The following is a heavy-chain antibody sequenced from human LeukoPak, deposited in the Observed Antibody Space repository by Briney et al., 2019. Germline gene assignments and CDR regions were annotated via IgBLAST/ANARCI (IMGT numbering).Heavy chain of an antibody. CDR1: GYTLTELS. CDR2: FDPEDGET. D-gene: IGHD3-22*01. CDR3: ATMHDSSGYWYYFDY. J-gene: IGHJ4*02. V-gene: IGHV1-24*01. Sequence: ASVMVSCKVSGYTLTELSMHWVRQAPGKGLEWMGGFDPEDGETIYAQKFQGRVTMTEDTSTDTAYMELSSLRSEDTAVYYCATMHDSSGYWYYFDYWGQGTLVTVSS.